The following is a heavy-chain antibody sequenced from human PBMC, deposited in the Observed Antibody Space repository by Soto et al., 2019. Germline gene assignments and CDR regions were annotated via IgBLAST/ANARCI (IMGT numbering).Heavy chain of an antibody. J-gene: IGHJ4*02. CDR1: GFTFSSYA. V-gene: IGHV3-23*01. CDR3: AKSLWFGELFFEY. Sequence: HPGGSLRLSCAASGFTFSSYAMSWVRQAPGKGLEWVSAISGSGGSTYYADSVKGRFTISRDNSKNTLYLQMNSLRAEDTAVYYCAKSLWFGELFFEYWGQGTLVTVSS. CDR2: ISGSGGST. D-gene: IGHD3-10*01.